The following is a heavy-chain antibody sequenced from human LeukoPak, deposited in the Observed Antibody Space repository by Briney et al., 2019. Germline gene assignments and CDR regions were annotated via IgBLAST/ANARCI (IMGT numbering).Heavy chain of an antibody. CDR2: IYYSGST. CDR1: GVSISSYY. D-gene: IGHD6-13*01. J-gene: IGHJ4*02. CDR3: ARVDSSSWEFDY. V-gene: IGHV4-59*08. Sequence: SETLSLTCTVSGVSISSYYWSWIRQPPGKGLEWLGYIYYSGSTNYNPSLKSRVTISVDTSKNQFSLKLSSVTAADTAVYYCARVDSSSWEFDYWGQGTLVTVSS.